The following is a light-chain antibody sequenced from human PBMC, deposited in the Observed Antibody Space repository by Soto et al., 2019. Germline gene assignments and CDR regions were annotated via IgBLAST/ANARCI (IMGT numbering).Light chain of an antibody. V-gene: IGKV1-5*01. CDR3: QQYHTYYT. CDR1: QSIGNW. Sequence: DIQMTQSPSTLSASVGDRVTITCRASQSIGNWLAWYQQKPGKAPKLLIYDASSLESGVPSRFSGSGSGTEFTLTISCLQPDDFATYYCQQYHTYYTFGQGTNLEIK. CDR2: DAS. J-gene: IGKJ2*01.